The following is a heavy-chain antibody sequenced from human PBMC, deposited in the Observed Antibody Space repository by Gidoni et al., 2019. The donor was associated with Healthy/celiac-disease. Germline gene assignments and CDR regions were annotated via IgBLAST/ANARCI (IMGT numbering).Heavy chain of an antibody. CDR3: AKDRSMYSSSGFDY. CDR1: GCTFDDYA. CDR2: ISWNSCSI. D-gene: IGHD6-13*01. V-gene: IGHV3-9*01. Sequence: EVQLVESGGGLVQHGRSLRLACAGAGCTFDDYAMLWVRQAQGKGLEWVSGISWNSCSIGYADSVKGRFTISRDNAKNSLYLQMNSLRAEDTALYYCAKDRSMYSSSGFDYWGQGTLVTVSS. J-gene: IGHJ4*02.